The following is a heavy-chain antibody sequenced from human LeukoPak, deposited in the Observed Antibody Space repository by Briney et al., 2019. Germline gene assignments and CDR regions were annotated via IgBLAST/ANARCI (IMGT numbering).Heavy chain of an antibody. Sequence: PSETLSLTCTVSGGSVSSGSYYWSWIRQPPGKGLEWIGYIYYSGSTNYNPSLKSRVTISVDTSKNHFSLKLSSVTAADTAVYYCARLGAGPTYYDFWSGYSSFYFDYWGQGTLVTVSS. CDR2: IYYSGST. V-gene: IGHV4-61*03. CDR1: GGSVSSGSYY. D-gene: IGHD3-3*01. CDR3: ARLGAGPTYYDFWSGYSSFYFDY. J-gene: IGHJ4*02.